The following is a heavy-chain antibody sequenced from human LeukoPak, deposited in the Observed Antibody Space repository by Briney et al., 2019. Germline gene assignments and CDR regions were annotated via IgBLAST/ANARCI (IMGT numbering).Heavy chain of an antibody. D-gene: IGHD2-15*01. J-gene: IGHJ4*02. V-gene: IGHV1-69*06. CDR2: IIPIFGTA. CDR3: AKRRGDCSGGQGCGDY. Sequence: SVKVSCKASGGTFSSYAISWVRQAPGQGLEWMGGIIPIFGTANYAQKFQGRVTITADKSTSTAYMELSSLRSEDTVVYYCAKRRGDCSGGQGCGDYWGQGTLVTVSS. CDR1: GGTFSSYA.